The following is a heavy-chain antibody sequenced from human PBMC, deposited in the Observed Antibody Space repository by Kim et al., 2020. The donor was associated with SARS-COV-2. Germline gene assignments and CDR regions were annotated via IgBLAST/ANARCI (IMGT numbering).Heavy chain of an antibody. Sequence: GESLKISCKGSGYSFTSYWIGWVRQMPGKGLEWMGIIYPGDSDTRYSPSFQGQVTISADKSISTAYLQWSSLKASDTAMYYCATRYCSGGSCSWYFDLWGRGTLVTVSS. CDR2: IYPGDSDT. CDR3: ATRYCSGGSCSWYFDL. J-gene: IGHJ2*01. V-gene: IGHV5-51*01. CDR1: GYSFTSYW. D-gene: IGHD2-15*01.